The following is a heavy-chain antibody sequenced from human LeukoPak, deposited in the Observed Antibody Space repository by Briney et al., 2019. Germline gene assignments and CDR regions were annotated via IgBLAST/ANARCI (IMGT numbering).Heavy chain of an antibody. Sequence: GGSLRLSCAASGFTFSSYAMSWVRQAPGKGLEWVSAISGSGGSTYYADSVKRRFTISRDNSKNTLYLQMNSLRAEDTAVYYCAKVKYSGWCNYWGQGTLVTVSS. J-gene: IGHJ4*02. V-gene: IGHV3-23*01. CDR1: GFTFSSYA. D-gene: IGHD6-19*01. CDR2: ISGSGGST. CDR3: AKVKYSGWCNY.